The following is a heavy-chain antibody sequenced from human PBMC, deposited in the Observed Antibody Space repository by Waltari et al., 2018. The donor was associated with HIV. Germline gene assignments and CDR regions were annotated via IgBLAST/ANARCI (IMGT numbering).Heavy chain of an antibody. V-gene: IGHV3-30*04. CDR1: GFTFGSYA. CDR2: ISYDGSNK. J-gene: IGHJ6*02. CDR3: ARPLYSSSWYGGMDV. D-gene: IGHD6-13*01. Sequence: QVQLVESGGGVVQPGRSLRRSCAASGFTFGSYAMHWVRQAPGKGLEWVAVISYDGSNKYYADSVKGRFTISRDNSKNTLYLQMNSLRAEDTAVYYCARPLYSSSWYGGMDVWGQGTTVTVSS.